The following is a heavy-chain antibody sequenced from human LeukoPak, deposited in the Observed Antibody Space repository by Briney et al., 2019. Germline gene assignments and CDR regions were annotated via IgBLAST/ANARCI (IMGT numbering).Heavy chain of an antibody. CDR3: ARARKTTMIVAKDAFDT. CDR2: INHSGST. J-gene: IGHJ3*02. V-gene: IGHV4-34*01. D-gene: IGHD3-22*01. CDR1: GGSFSGYY. Sequence: SETLSLTCAVYGGSFSGYYWSWIRQPPGKGLEWIGEINHSGSTNYNPSLKSRVTISVDTSKNQFSLKLSSVTAADTAVYYCARARKTTMIVAKDAFDTWGQGTMVTVSS.